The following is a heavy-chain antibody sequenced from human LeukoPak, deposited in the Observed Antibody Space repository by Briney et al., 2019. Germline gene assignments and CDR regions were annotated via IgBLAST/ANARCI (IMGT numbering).Heavy chain of an antibody. CDR1: GFTFSSYA. CDR2: IFCSGGST. J-gene: IGHJ4*02. D-gene: IGHD6-19*01. CDR3: AKTTTGYSSGRFPGWPVDY. Sequence: GGSLRLSCAASGFTFSSYAMYWVRQAPGKGLEWVSGIFCSGGSTHYADSVKGRFTISRDNSKNTVYLQMNSLRAEDTAVYYCAKTTTGYSSGRFPGWPVDYWGQGTLVTVSS. V-gene: IGHV3-23*01.